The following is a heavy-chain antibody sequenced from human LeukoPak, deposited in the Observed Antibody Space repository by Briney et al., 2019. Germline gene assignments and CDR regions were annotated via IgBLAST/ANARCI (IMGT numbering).Heavy chain of an antibody. V-gene: IGHV3-30-3*01. D-gene: IGHD3-22*01. Sequence: PGGSLRLSCAASGFTFSSYAMHWVRQAPGKGLEWVAVISYDGSNQYYADSVKGRFTISRDNSKNTLYLQMNSLRGEDTAVYYCARGGDSSGYSFDYWGQGTLVTVSS. CDR3: ARGGDSSGYSFDY. J-gene: IGHJ4*02. CDR1: GFTFSSYA. CDR2: ISYDGSNQ.